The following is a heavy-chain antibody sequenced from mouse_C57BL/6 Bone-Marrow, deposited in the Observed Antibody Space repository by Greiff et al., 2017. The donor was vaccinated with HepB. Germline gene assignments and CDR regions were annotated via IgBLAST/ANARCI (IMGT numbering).Heavy chain of an antibody. CDR2: INSDGGST. CDR3: ARPLLLRSYYYAMDY. Sequence: DVKLVESGGGLVQPGESLKLSCESNEYEFPSHDMSWVRKTPEKRLKLVAAINSDGGSTYYPDTMERRFIISRDNTKKTLYLQMSSLRSEDTALYYCARPLLLRSYYYAMDYWGQGTSVTVSS. J-gene: IGHJ4*01. V-gene: IGHV5-2*01. D-gene: IGHD1-1*01. CDR1: EYEFPSHD.